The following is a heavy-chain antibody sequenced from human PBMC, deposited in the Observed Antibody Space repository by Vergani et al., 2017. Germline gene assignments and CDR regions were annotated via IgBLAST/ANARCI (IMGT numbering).Heavy chain of an antibody. CDR2: IWYDGSNK. J-gene: IGHJ5*02. V-gene: IGHV3-33*01. CDR3: AREAHNDILTGYSLNPNNWFDP. Sequence: QVQLVESGGGVVQPGRSLRLSCAASGFTFSSYGMHWVRQAPGKGLEWVAVIWYDGSNKYYADSVKGRFTISRDNSKNTLYLQMNSLRAEDTAVYYCAREAHNDILTGYSLNPNNWFDPWGQGTLVTVSS. D-gene: IGHD3-9*01. CDR1: GFTFSSYG.